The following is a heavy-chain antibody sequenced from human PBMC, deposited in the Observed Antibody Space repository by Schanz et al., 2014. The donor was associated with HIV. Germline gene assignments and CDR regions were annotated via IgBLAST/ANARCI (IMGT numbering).Heavy chain of an antibody. V-gene: IGHV3-7*01. CDR1: GFTFSRFW. CDR3: ARDWMHYDFWGGMDV. Sequence: EVQLVDSGGVLVQPGGSLRLSCAASGFTFSRFWMSWVRQAPGMGLEWVANMNQDGSEKYYVDSVKGRFTISRDNAKNLLYLQMNSLRADDTAIYFCARDWMHYDFWGGMDVWGQGTTVTVSS. D-gene: IGHD3-3*01. J-gene: IGHJ6*02. CDR2: MNQDGSEK.